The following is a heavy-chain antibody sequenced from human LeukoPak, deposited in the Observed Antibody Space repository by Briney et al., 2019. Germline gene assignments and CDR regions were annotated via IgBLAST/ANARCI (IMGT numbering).Heavy chain of an antibody. Sequence: PGGSLRLSCAASGFTFSDYYMSWIRQAPGKGLEWVSYISSSGSTIYYADSVKGRFTISRDNAKNSLYLQMNSLRAEDTAVYYCAKDIVVVPAAPLIDYWGQGTLVTVSS. CDR1: GFTFSDYY. J-gene: IGHJ4*02. CDR2: ISSSGSTI. D-gene: IGHD2-2*01. V-gene: IGHV3-11*01. CDR3: AKDIVVVPAAPLIDY.